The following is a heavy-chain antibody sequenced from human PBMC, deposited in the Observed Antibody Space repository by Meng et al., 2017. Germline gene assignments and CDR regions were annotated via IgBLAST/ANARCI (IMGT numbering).Heavy chain of an antibody. CDR1: GYTFTSYA. D-gene: IGHD6-19*01. Sequence: QVELVQSGVELKKPGAAVKVSCKASGYTFTSYAMNWVRQAPGQGLEWMGWINTNTGNPTYAQGFTGRFVFSLDTSVSTAYLQISSLKAEDTAVYYCARMGIAVAGTLGWEDYWGQGTLVTVSS. CDR2: INTNTGNP. V-gene: IGHV7-4-1*02. J-gene: IGHJ4*02. CDR3: ARMGIAVAGTLGWEDY.